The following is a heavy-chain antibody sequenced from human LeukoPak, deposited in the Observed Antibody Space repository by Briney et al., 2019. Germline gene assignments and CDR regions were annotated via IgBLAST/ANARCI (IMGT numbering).Heavy chain of an antibody. CDR3: ARQLSGWYDADPY. V-gene: IGHV3-7*05. CDR1: GFTFSRYW. J-gene: IGHJ4*02. D-gene: IGHD6-19*01. Sequence: GGSLRLSCAASGFTFSRYWMSWVRQAPGKGLEWVANIKEDGSRNHYVDSVKGRFTISRDNAKNSLYLQMSSRRAEDTAVYYCARQLSGWYDADPYWGQGTLVTVSS. CDR2: IKEDGSRN.